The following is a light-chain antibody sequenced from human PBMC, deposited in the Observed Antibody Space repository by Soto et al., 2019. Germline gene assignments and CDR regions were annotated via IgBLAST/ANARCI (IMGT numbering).Light chain of an antibody. V-gene: IGLV2-8*01. Sequence: QSALTQPPSASGSPGQSVTISCTGTSSDVGGYNYVFWYQQHPGKAPKLMIYEVSKRPSGVPDRFSGSKSGNTASLTVSGLQAEDEADYYCSSYAGSTVVFGGGTQLTVL. CDR2: EVS. CDR3: SSYAGSTVV. CDR1: SSDVGGYNY. J-gene: IGLJ2*01.